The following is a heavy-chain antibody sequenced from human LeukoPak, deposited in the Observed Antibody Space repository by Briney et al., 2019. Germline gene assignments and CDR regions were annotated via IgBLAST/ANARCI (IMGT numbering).Heavy chain of an antibody. V-gene: IGHV4-34*01. Sequence: SETLSLTCAVYGGSFSGCYWSWIRQPPGKGLEWIGEINHSGSTNYNPSLKSRVTISVDTSKNQFSLKLSSVTAADTAVYYCARGRGDFWSGYFFDYWGQGTLVTVSS. J-gene: IGHJ4*02. CDR1: GGSFSGCY. D-gene: IGHD3-3*01. CDR3: ARGRGDFWSGYFFDY. CDR2: INHSGST.